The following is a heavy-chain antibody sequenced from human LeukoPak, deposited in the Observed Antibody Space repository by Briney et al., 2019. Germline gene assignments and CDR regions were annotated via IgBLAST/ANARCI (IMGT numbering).Heavy chain of an antibody. CDR1: GGSISSGDYY. V-gene: IGHV4-30-4*01. CDR2: IYYSGST. CDR3: ARTMYSSSWYGY. D-gene: IGHD6-13*01. J-gene: IGHJ4*02. Sequence: SETLSLTCTVSGGSISSGDYYWSWIRQPPGKGLEWIGYIYYSGSTYYNPSLKSRVTISVDTSKNQFSLKLSSVTAADTAVYYCARTMYSSSWYGYWGQGTLVTVSS.